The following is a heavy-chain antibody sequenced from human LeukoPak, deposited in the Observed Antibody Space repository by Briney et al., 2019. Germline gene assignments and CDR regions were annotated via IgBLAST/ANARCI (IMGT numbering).Heavy chain of an antibody. J-gene: IGHJ6*03. CDR1: GGSISSHY. V-gene: IGHV4-59*11. CDR3: ARAAYYYYYMDV. CDR2: IYYSGST. Sequence: SETLSLTCTVSGGSISSHYWSWIRQPPGKGLEWIGYIYYSGSTNYNPSLKSRVTISVDTSKNQFSLKLSSVTAADTAVYYCARAAYYYYYMDVWGKGTTVTVSS.